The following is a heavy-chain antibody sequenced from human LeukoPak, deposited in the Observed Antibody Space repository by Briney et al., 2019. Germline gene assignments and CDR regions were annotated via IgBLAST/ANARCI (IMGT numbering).Heavy chain of an antibody. CDR1: GFTFSSYV. CDR3: AKDPTDYYDSSGYYPYFDY. D-gene: IGHD3-22*01. V-gene: IGHV3-23*01. Sequence: PGGSLRLSCAASGFTFSSYVMSWVRQAPGKGLEWVSAISGSGGSTYYADSVKGRFTISRDNSKNTLYLQMNSLRAEDTAVYYCAKDPTDYYDSSGYYPYFDYWGQGTLVTVSS. J-gene: IGHJ4*02. CDR2: ISGSGGST.